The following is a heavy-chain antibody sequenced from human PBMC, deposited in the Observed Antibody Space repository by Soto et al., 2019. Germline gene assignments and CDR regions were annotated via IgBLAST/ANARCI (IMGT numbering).Heavy chain of an antibody. D-gene: IGHD4-4*01. CDR1: GYTCTSYA. J-gene: IGHJ5*02. V-gene: IGHV1-3*01. CDR2: INAGNGNT. Sequence: QVQLVQSGAEGKKPGASVKVSCKASGYTCTSYAMHWVRQAPGQRLEWMGWINAGNGNTKYSQKFPGRVNITRDTSASTAYMELGSPRSECTTVYYCARIVEVTDDITGFDPWGQGTMVTVSS. CDR3: ARIVEVTDDITGFDP.